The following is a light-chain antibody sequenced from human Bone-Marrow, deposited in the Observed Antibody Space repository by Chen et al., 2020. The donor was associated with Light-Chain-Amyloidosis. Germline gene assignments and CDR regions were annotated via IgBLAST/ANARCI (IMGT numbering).Light chain of an antibody. CDR3: QSADSSGTYEVI. J-gene: IGLJ2*01. Sequence: SFELTQPPSVSVSPGQTARITCYGDDLPTKYAYWYQQTPGQATVLVIHRDTERPSGISERFSGSSSGTTATLTISGVQAEDEADYHCQSADSSGTYEVIFGGGTKLTVL. V-gene: IGLV3-25*03. CDR2: RDT. CDR1: DLPTKY.